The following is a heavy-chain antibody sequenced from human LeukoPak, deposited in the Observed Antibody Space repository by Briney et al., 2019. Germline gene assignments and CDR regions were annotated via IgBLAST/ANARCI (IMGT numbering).Heavy chain of an antibody. CDR3: ARGRRDGYTLYYMDV. CDR1: GASFSSYY. Sequence: SETLSLTCTVSGASFSSYYWSWLRHPPGKGLEWIAYIFYNGNTKYNPSLKSRVPISVATSKTQFSLKLRSVTAADTAVYYCARGRRDGYTLYYMDVWGKGTTVTISS. J-gene: IGHJ6*03. CDR2: IFYNGNT. D-gene: IGHD5-24*01. V-gene: IGHV4-59*01.